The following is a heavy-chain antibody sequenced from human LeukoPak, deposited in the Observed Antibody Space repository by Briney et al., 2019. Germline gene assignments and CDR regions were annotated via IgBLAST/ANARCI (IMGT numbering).Heavy chain of an antibody. D-gene: IGHD5-18*01. CDR2: IYTSGST. CDR1: GGSISSYY. CDR3: ARSLRGYPQDGKYYFDY. Sequence: PSETLSLTCTVSGGSISSYYWSWIRQPAGKGLEWIGRIYTSGSTNYNPSLKSRVTMPVDTSKNQFSLKLSSVTAEDTAVYYCARSLRGYPQDGKYYFDYWGQGTLVTVSS. J-gene: IGHJ4*02. V-gene: IGHV4-4*07.